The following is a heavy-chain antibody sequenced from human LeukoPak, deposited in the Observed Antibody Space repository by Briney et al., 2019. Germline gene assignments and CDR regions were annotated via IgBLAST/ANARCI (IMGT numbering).Heavy chain of an antibody. J-gene: IGHJ4*02. CDR2: ISGSGGRT. D-gene: IGHD3-10*01. Sequence: GGSLRLSCAASGFPFSSYAMSWVRQAPGKGLESVSAISGSGGRTYYEDSVKGRFTVSRDNSKNTLYLQMNSLRAEETAVYYCAIIGSGSYFSVPNNDYWGQGTLVTVSS. CDR1: GFPFSSYA. CDR3: AIIGSGSYFSVPNNDY. V-gene: IGHV3-23*01.